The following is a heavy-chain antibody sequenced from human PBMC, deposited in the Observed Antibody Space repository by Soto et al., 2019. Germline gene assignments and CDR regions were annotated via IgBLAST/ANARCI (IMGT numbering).Heavy chain of an antibody. V-gene: IGHV3-66*01. D-gene: IGHD4-17*01. CDR3: AREILDYGDFERLGAFDP. CDR2: IYSDGGT. CDR1: GFIVTDNY. J-gene: IGHJ5*02. Sequence: DVQLVESGGGLVQPGGSLRLSCAASGFIVTDNYMSWVRQAPGKGLEWVSVIYSDGGTYYTDSAKGRFTISRDNSKNTVYLQMNSLRVEDTAVYYCAREILDYGDFERLGAFDPWGQGTLVTGFS.